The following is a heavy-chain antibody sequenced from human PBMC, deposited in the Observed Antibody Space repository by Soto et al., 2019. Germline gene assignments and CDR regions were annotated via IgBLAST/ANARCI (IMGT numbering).Heavy chain of an antibody. CDR2: IYPGDSDT. J-gene: IGHJ3*01. D-gene: IGHD5-12*01. Sequence: PGESLKISCKGSGYSFTSYWIGWVRQMPGKGLEWMGIIYPGDSDTRYSPSFQGQVTISADKSISTAYLQWSSLKASDTAMYYCARISGIYEANDAFDVWGQGTMVTVSS. CDR3: ARISGIYEANDAFDV. V-gene: IGHV5-51*01. CDR1: GYSFTSYW.